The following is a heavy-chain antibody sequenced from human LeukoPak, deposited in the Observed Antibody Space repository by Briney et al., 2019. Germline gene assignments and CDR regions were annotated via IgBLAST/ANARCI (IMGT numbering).Heavy chain of an antibody. D-gene: IGHD5-18*01. Sequence: PSETLALTCAVSDNSISNISYWRWIPHPPGQGLELIGSISHSRSSYYTPSLKSRLTITIDSTKNQLPLKPSSVTAADTAVYYPARRRGYIYGPGGDYFDYWGQGTLVTVSS. J-gene: IGHJ4*02. CDR2: ISHSRSS. V-gene: IGHV4-38-2*01. CDR3: ARRRGYIYGPGGDYFDY. CDR1: DNSISNISY.